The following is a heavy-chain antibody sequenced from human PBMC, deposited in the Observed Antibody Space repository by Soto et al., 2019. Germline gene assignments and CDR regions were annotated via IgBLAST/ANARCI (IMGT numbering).Heavy chain of an antibody. V-gene: IGHV4-59*01. D-gene: IGHD3-22*01. CDR1: GGSISSYY. CDR2: IYYSGST. J-gene: IGHJ4*02. Sequence: PSETLSLTCTVSGGSISSYYWSWIRQPPGKGLEWIGYIYYSGSTNYNPSPKSRVTISVDTSKNQFSLKLSSVTAADTAVYYCASAPYYYDSSGYYPFDYWGQGTLVTVSS. CDR3: ASAPYYYDSSGYYPFDY.